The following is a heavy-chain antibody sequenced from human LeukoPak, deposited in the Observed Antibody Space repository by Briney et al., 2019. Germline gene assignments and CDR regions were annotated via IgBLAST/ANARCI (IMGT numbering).Heavy chain of an antibody. CDR2: IYSAGST. J-gene: IGHJ4*02. CDR3: ARVRRFGELYLDY. D-gene: IGHD3-10*01. CDR1: GFTVSSSY. V-gene: IGHV3-53*01. Sequence: GGSLRLSCAASGFTVSSSYMSWVRQAPGKGLEWVSVIYSAGSTYYADSVKGRFTISRDNSKNTLYLQMNSLRAEDTAVYYCARVRRFGELYLDYWGQGTLVTVSS.